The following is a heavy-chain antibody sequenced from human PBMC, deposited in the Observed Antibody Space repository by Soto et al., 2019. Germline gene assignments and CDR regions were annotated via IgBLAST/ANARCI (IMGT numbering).Heavy chain of an antibody. CDR3: ARVVPGAEAWFGP. V-gene: IGHV1-18*01. CDR1: GYTFSNYG. CDR2: ISLYSDGT. D-gene: IGHD2-2*01. J-gene: IGHJ5*02. Sequence: ASVKVSCKTSGYTFSNYGITWLRQAPGQPLEWLGWISLYSDGTNYAQKFLGRVSMTTDTSTTTAYMALRSLRSDDTAVYYCARVVPGAEAWFGPWGQGTLVTVSS.